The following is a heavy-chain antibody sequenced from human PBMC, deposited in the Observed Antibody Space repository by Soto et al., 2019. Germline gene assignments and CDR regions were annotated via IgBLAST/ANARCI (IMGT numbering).Heavy chain of an antibody. D-gene: IGHD4-17*01. Sequence: GSLRLSCAASGFTFSSYAMSWIRQPPGKGLEWIGEINHSGSTNYNPSLKSRVTISVDTSKNQFSLKLSSVTAADTAVYYCASRTVTTFAHFQHWGQGTLVTVSS. CDR2: INHSGST. V-gene: IGHV4-34*01. CDR3: ASRTVTTFAHFQH. CDR1: GFTFSSYA. J-gene: IGHJ1*01.